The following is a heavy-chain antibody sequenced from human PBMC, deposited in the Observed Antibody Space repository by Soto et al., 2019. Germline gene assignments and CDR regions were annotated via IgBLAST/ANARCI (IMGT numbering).Heavy chain of an antibody. Sequence: PSETLSLTCTVSGGSISSGDYYWSWIRQPPGKGLEWIGYIYYSGSTYYNPSLKSRVTISVDTSKNQFSLKLSSVTAADTAVYYCARGITGYWNFDYWGQGTLVTVSS. J-gene: IGHJ4*02. CDR2: IYYSGST. V-gene: IGHV4-30-4*02. CDR3: ARGITGYWNFDY. CDR1: GGSISSGDYY. D-gene: IGHD3-9*01.